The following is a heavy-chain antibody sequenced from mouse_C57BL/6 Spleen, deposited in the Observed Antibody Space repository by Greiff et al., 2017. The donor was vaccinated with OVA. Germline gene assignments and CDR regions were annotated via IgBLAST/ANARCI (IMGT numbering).Heavy chain of an antibody. J-gene: IGHJ1*03. Sequence: EVKLEESGPELVKPGASVKIPCKASGYTFTDYNMDWVKQSHGKSLEWIGDINPNNGGTIYNQKFKGKATLTVDKSSSTAYMELRSLTSEDTAVYYCARSGHYGSTYGWYFDVWGTGTTVTVSS. CDR3: ARSGHYGSTYGWYFDV. CDR1: GYTFTDYN. D-gene: IGHD1-1*01. CDR2: INPNNGGT. V-gene: IGHV1-18*01.